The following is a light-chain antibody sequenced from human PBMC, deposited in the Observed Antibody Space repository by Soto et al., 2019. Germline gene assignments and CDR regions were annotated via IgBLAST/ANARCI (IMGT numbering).Light chain of an antibody. CDR2: GAS. CDR3: HQYGSSPWT. J-gene: IGKJ1*01. V-gene: IGKV3-20*01. CDR1: QSVSSRY. Sequence: EIVLAQAPGTLSLSRVERTTLSCRASQSVSSRYLAWYQQKPGQAPRLLIYGASSRATGIPDRFSGSGFGTEFTLTISGLQPEDFAVYYCHQYGSSPWTFGQGTKVDIK.